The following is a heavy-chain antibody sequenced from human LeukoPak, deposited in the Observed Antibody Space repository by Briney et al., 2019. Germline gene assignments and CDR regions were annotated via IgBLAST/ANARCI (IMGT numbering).Heavy chain of an antibody. CDR3: ARDGYYDSSGYYHNRRNWFDP. Sequence: SETLSLTCTVSGDSISSDCWSWIRQPAGKGLEWLGRIYTSGSTNYNPSLKSRVTMSVDTSKNQFSLKLSSVTAADTAVYYCARDGYYDSSGYYHNRRNWFDPWGQGTLVTVSS. J-gene: IGHJ5*02. CDR2: IYTSGST. CDR1: GDSISSDC. D-gene: IGHD3-22*01. V-gene: IGHV4-4*07.